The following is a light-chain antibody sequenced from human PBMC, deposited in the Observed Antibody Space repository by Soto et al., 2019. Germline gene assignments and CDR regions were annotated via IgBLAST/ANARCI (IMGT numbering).Light chain of an antibody. CDR2: DAS. V-gene: IGKV1-33*01. Sequence: DIQMTQSPPSLSASVGDRVTITCQASQDIGTYLNWYQHKPGKAPNLVIYDASNLETGVPSRFSGGGSGTDSTFTISSLRPEDIATYYCQHSNHLPLFGPGTKVDIK. J-gene: IGKJ3*01. CDR3: QHSNHLPL. CDR1: QDIGTY.